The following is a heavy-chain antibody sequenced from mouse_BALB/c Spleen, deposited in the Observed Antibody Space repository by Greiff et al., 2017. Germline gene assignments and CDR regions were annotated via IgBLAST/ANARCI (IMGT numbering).Heavy chain of an antibody. CDR1: GFTFSSFG. D-gene: IGHD2-1*01. Sequence: EVQGVESGGGLVQPGGSRKLSCAASGFTFSSFGMHWVRQAPEKGLEWVAYISSGSSTIYYADTVKGRFTISRDNPKNTLFLQMTSLRSEDTAMYYCARYGNYPMAWFAYWGQGTLVTVSA. V-gene: IGHV5-17*02. CDR2: ISSGSSTI. J-gene: IGHJ3*01. CDR3: ARYGNYPMAWFAY.